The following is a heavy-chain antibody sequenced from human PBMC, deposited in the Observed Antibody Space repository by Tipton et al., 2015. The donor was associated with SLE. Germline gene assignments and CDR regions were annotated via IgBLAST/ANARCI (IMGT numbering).Heavy chain of an antibody. D-gene: IGHD3-22*01. CDR2: IFYSGRT. V-gene: IGHV4-59*11. CDR3: AREVYDSSGYYYRMDYYYYMDV. J-gene: IGHJ6*03. Sequence: TLSLTCTVSGDSIRGHFWSWIRQPPGKGLEWIGNIFYSGRTDYNPSLKSRVTMSLDTSENQFSLKLSSVTAADTAVYYCAREVYDSSGYYYRMDYYYYMDVWGKGTTVTVSS. CDR1: GDSIRGHF.